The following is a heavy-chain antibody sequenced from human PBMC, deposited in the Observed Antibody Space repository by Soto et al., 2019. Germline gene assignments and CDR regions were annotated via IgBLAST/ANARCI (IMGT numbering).Heavy chain of an antibody. J-gene: IGHJ4*02. CDR1: GYTFTSYA. CDR3: ARAGVGATPNDY. D-gene: IGHD1-26*01. V-gene: IGHV1-3*01. Sequence: ASVKVSCKASGYTFTSYAMHWVRQAPGQRLEWMGWINAGNGNTKYSQKFQGRVTITRDTSASTAYMELSSLRSEDTAVYYCARAGVGATPNDYWGQGTLVTVS. CDR2: INAGNGNT.